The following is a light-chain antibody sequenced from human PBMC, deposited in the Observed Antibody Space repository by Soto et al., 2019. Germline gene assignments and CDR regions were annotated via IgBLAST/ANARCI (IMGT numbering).Light chain of an antibody. J-gene: IGLJ1*01. CDR3: NSYANSTTRV. Sequence: QAVVTQPASVSGSPGQSITISCTGASTDFGAHNCVSWYQQHPHRAPKLIIFDVTTRPSGVSPRFSGSKSGNTASLTISGLRSEDEADYFCNSYANSTTRVFGAGTKLTVL. CDR1: STDFGAHNC. V-gene: IGLV2-14*03. CDR2: DVT.